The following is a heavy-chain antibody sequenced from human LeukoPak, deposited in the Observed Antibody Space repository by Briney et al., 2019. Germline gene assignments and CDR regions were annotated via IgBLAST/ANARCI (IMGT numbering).Heavy chain of an antibody. CDR3: ARVREDITIFGVAYYYYYYMDV. CDR1: GFTFSSYG. J-gene: IGHJ6*03. Sequence: PGRSLRLSCAASGFTFSSYGMHWVRQAPGKGLEWVAVIWYDGSNKYYADSVKGRFTISRDNSKNTLYLQMNSLRAEDTAVYYCARVREDITIFGVAYYYYYYMDVWGKGTTVTVSS. V-gene: IGHV3-33*01. CDR2: IWYDGSNK. D-gene: IGHD3-3*01.